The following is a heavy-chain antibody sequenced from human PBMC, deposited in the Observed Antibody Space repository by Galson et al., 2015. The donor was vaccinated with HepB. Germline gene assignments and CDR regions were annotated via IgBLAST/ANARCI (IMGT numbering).Heavy chain of an antibody. CDR2: ISHRGST. D-gene: IGHD3-10*01. CDR1: GGSISTTSYS. CDR3: ARLFGSGSFWGPLIDR. Sequence: ETLSLTCSVSGGSISTTSYSWGWVRQSPEKGLEWIGSISHRGSTFYNPSLKSRVTISIDTSKNHFSLKMRSVTASDTAVYYCARLFGSGSFWGPLIDRWGQGTLVTVSS. V-gene: IGHV4-39*02. J-gene: IGHJ5*02.